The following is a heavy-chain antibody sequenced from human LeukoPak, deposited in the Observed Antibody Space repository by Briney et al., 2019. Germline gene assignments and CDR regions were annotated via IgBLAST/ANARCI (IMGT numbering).Heavy chain of an antibody. CDR3: ARDPYGSGSYYYYYYGMDV. J-gene: IGHJ6*02. D-gene: IGHD3-10*01. Sequence: GASVKVSCKASGYTFTSYGISWVRQAPGQGLEWMGWISAYNGNTNYAQKLQGRVTMTTDTSTSTAYMELRSLRSDDTAVYYCARDPYGSGSYYYYYYGMDVWGQGTTVTVSS. V-gene: IGHV1-18*01. CDR1: GYTFTSYG. CDR2: ISAYNGNT.